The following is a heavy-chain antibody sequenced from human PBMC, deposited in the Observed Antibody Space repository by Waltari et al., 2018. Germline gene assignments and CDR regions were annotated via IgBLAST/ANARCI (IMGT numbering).Heavy chain of an antibody. CDR1: GGSITTSRHY. Sequence: QLHLQESGPGLVKPSETLSLTCSVSGGSITTSRHYWGWIRQPPGKGREWTGTSSDSGATYYNPSLRSRVTISLDTSKNQFSLKLNSVTAADPAVYYCATYVGASVGTAAFDVWGQGTMVTVSS. CDR2: SSDSGAT. V-gene: IGHV4-39*01. CDR3: ATYVGASVGTAAFDV. J-gene: IGHJ3*01. D-gene: IGHD3-16*01.